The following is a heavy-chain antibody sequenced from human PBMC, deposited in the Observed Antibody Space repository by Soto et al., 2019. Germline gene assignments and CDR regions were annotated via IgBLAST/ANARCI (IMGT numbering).Heavy chain of an antibody. CDR2: INPNSGGT. Sequence: ASVKVSCKASGYTFTGSYMHWVRQAPGQGLEWMGWINPNSGGTNYAQKFQGWVTMTRDTSISTAYMELSRLRSDDTAVYYCARGYYYYDSSGYYYYDYWGQGTLVTVSS. D-gene: IGHD3-22*01. CDR3: ARGYYYYDSSGYYYYDY. V-gene: IGHV1-2*04. CDR1: GYTFTGSY. J-gene: IGHJ4*02.